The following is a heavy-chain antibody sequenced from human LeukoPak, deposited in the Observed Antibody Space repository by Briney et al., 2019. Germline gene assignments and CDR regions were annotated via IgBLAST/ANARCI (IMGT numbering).Heavy chain of an antibody. CDR1: GFTFSSYE. CDR2: IKPDGSDK. CDR3: AELGITMIGGV. D-gene: IGHD3-10*02. Sequence: GGSLRLSCAASGFTFSSYEMNWVRQAPGKGLEWVANIKPDGSDKYYLDSVRGRFTISRDNAKNSLYLQMNSLRAEDTAVYYCAELGITMIGGVWGKGTTVTISS. V-gene: IGHV3-7*01. J-gene: IGHJ6*04.